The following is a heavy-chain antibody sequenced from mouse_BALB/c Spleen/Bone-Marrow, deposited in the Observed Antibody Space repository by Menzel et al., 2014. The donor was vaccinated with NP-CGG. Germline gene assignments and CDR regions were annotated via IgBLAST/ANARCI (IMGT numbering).Heavy chain of an antibody. CDR3: ARVSYRYNWYFDV. D-gene: IGHD2-14*01. CDR1: GYSITSGYF. CDR2: ISYDGTN. J-gene: IGHJ1*01. Sequence: ESGPGLVKPSLSLSLTCSVTGYSITSGYFWNWIRQFPGNKLEWMGYISYDGTNNYNPSLKNRISITRDTSKNHFFLKLNSVTTEDTATYYCARVSYRYNWYFDVWGAGTTVTVSS. V-gene: IGHV3-6*02.